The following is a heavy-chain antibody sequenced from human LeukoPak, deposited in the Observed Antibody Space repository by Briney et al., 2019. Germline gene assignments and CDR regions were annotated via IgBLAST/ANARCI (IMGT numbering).Heavy chain of an antibody. CDR2: ISYDGSSK. V-gene: IGHV3-30*03. J-gene: IGHJ4*02. CDR1: GFTFSSYG. Sequence: GRSLRLSCAASGFTFSSYGMHWVRQAPGKGLEWVAVISYDGSSKYYADSVKGRFTISRDNSKNMLYLQVNSLRAEDTAVYYCATRQGGNPAYWGQGTLVTVSS. CDR3: ATRQGGNPAY. D-gene: IGHD1-14*01.